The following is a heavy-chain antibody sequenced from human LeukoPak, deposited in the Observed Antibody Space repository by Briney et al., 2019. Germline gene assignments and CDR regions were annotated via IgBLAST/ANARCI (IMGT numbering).Heavy chain of an antibody. CDR1: GFSFSSYG. CDR2: IRSDGSNK. D-gene: IGHD1-7*01. Sequence: GGSLRLPCAGSGFSFSSYGMHWVRQAPGKGLEWMAFIRSDGSNKYYADSVKGRFTISRDNSKNTLYLQMNSLRAEDTAVYYCAKDRELELRALTLDYWGQGTLVTVSS. CDR3: AKDRELELRALTLDY. V-gene: IGHV3-30*02. J-gene: IGHJ4*02.